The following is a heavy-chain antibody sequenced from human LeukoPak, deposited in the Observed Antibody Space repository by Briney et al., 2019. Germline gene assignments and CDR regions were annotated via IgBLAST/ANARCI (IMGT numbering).Heavy chain of an antibody. CDR2: IYPGDSDT. D-gene: IGHD1-1*01. J-gene: IGHJ4*02. V-gene: IGHV5-51*01. Sequence: PGESLKISCKGSGYSFTSYWIGWVRQMPGKGLEWMGIIYPGDSDTRYSPSFQGQVTISADKSISTAYLQWSSLKASDTAMHYCARGTTGTTIDLGFDYWGQGTLVTVSS. CDR1: GYSFTSYW. CDR3: ARGTTGTTIDLGFDY.